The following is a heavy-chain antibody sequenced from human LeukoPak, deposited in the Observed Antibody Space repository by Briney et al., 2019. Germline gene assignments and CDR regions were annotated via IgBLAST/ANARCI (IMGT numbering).Heavy chain of an antibody. CDR3: ARQVESSGSGSYYNSFDY. V-gene: IGHV5-51*01. D-gene: IGHD3-10*01. CDR1: GYSFTSYW. J-gene: IGHJ4*02. CDR2: IYPGDSDT. Sequence: GESLKISCKGSGYSFTSYWIGWVRQMPGKGLEWMGIIYPGDSDTRYSPSFQGQVTISADKSISTAYLQWSSLKASDTAMYYCARQVESSGSGSYYNSFDYWGQGTLVTVSS.